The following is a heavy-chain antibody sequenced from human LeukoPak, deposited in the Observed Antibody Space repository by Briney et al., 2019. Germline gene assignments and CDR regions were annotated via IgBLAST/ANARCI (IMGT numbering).Heavy chain of an antibody. CDR3: AKDHLRCSTSCYRDY. J-gene: IGHJ4*02. Sequence: GGSLRVSCAASGFTVSSYAMTWVRQAPGKGLEWVSGISGTGGYTYYADSVKGRFTISRDNSKNTLYLQMNSLRAEDTAVYYCAKDHLRCSTSCYRDYWGQGTLVTVSS. D-gene: IGHD2-2*01. CDR1: GFTVSSYA. CDR2: ISGTGGYT. V-gene: IGHV3-23*01.